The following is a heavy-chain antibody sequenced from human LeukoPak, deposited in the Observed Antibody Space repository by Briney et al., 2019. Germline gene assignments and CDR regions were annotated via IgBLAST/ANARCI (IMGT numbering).Heavy chain of an antibody. V-gene: IGHV1-18*04. Sequence: ASVKVSCKASGYTFTSYGISWVRQAPGQGLEWMGRISANNGDTNYAQKLRGRVTMTTDTSTSTAHMELTSLRSDDSAVYYCARCSGASCYNPFDMWGQGTMVTVSS. CDR2: ISANNGDT. D-gene: IGHD2-15*01. J-gene: IGHJ3*02. CDR3: ARCSGASCYNPFDM. CDR1: GYTFTSYG.